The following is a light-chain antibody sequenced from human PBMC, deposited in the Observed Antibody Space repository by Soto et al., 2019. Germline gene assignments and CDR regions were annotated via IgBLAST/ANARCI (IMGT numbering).Light chain of an antibody. CDR3: QQYNNWPRT. CDR2: GAS. Sequence: DIVMTQSPATLSVSPGERATLSCRASQSVSINLAWYQQKPGQAPRLLIYGASTRATGFPARFSGSGSGTEFTLTISSLQSEDFAVYYCQQYNNWPRTFGQGTKVDIK. V-gene: IGKV3-15*01. J-gene: IGKJ1*01. CDR1: QSVSIN.